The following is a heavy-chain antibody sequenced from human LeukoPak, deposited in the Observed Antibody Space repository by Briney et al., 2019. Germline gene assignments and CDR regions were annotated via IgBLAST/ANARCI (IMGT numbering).Heavy chain of an antibody. CDR2: IYNSGST. Sequence: SETLSLTCTVSGGSISSYYWSWIRQPAGKGLEWIGRIYNSGSTNYNPSLQSRVTMSVDTSQNQFSLKLSSVTAADTAVYYCARVADYGRSPPLWGQGTMVTVSS. CDR1: GGSISSYY. D-gene: IGHD4-17*01. V-gene: IGHV4-4*07. J-gene: IGHJ3*01. CDR3: ARVADYGRSPPL.